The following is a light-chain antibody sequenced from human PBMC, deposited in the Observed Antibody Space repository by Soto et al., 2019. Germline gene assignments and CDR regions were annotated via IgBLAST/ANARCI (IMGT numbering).Light chain of an antibody. CDR2: DVD. J-gene: IGLJ3*02. CDR1: SSDVGGYNF. CDR3: CSYAGRFTLG. V-gene: IGLV2-11*01. Sequence: QSALTQPRSVSGSPGQSVTISCTGTSSDVGGYNFVSWYQHHPGKAPKLVIYDVDQRPSGVPGRFSASKSGNTASLTISGLQAEDEADYYCCSYAGRFTLGFGGGTKLTVL.